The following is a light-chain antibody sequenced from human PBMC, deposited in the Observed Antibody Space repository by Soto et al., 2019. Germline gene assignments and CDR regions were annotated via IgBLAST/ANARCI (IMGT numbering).Light chain of an antibody. J-gene: IGKJ2*01. CDR1: QSISSY. V-gene: IGKV3-11*01. CDR3: QQRSNWPPYT. CDR2: DVF. Sequence: EIVLTQSPATLSLSPGERATLSCRARQSISSYSAWYQQKPGQAPRLLLYDVFNRATGIPARFSGSGSGTDFTLTISSLEPEDCAVYYCQQRSNWPPYTFGQGTKLEIK.